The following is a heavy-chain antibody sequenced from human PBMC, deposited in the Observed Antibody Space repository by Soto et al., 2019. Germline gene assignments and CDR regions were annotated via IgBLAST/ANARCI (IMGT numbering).Heavy chain of an antibody. J-gene: IGHJ5*02. CDR3: AKRSWFHX. V-gene: IGHV3-23*01. Sequence: PGGSLRLSCAASGFTFSSYAMSWVRQAPGKGLEWVASISCSGGSTYYAYSVKGRFTISRDNSKNTLYLKMNSLRAEDTAVYYCAKRSWFHXWGQVTLVTVSX. CDR2: ISCSGGST. CDR1: GFTFSSYA.